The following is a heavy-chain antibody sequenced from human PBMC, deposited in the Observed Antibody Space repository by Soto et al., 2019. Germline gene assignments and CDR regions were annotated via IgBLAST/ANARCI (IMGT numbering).Heavy chain of an antibody. Sequence: SETLSLTCTVSGGSISSGGYYWSWIRQHPGKGLEWIGYIYYSGSTYYNPSLKSRVTISVDTSKNQFSLKLSSVTAADTAVYYCARRYCSSTSCSIFGVAVPRGWFDPWGQGTLVTVSS. V-gene: IGHV4-31*03. CDR3: ARRYCSSTSCSIFGVAVPRGWFDP. CDR2: IYYSGST. CDR1: GGSISSGGYY. J-gene: IGHJ5*02. D-gene: IGHD2-2*01.